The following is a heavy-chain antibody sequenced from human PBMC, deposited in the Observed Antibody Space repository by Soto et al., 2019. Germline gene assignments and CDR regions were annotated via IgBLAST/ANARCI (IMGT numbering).Heavy chain of an antibody. J-gene: IGHJ6*01. Sequence: ASVKVSCKASGYTFTNYYIYWVRQAPGQGLEWMGIINPSGGTTGYTPKFQGRLTMTRETSTNTVYMELSSLTSEDTAVYYCARDLHGGVGVGTNKYSYCIECWAQGTTSIVS. CDR1: GYTFTNYY. V-gene: IGHV1-46*01. D-gene: IGHD1-26*01. CDR3: ARDLHGGVGVGTNKYSYCIEC. CDR2: INPSGGTT.